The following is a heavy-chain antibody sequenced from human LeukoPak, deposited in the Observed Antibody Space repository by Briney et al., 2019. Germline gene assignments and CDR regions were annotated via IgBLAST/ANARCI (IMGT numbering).Heavy chain of an antibody. D-gene: IGHD1-7*01. Sequence: ASVKVSCKASGYTFTGYYMHWVRQAPGQGLEWMGWINPNSGGTNYAQKFQGRVTMTRDTSISTAYMELSRLRSDDTAVYYCARDGITGTPLTQDYWGQGTLVTVSS. CDR2: INPNSGGT. CDR3: ARDGITGTPLTQDY. J-gene: IGHJ4*02. CDR1: GYTFTGYY. V-gene: IGHV1-2*02.